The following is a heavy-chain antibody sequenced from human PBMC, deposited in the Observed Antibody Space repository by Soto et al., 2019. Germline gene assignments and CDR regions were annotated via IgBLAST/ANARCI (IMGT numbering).Heavy chain of an antibody. Sequence: PSETLSLTCNVSGGSLSSGDYYWNWIRQPPGKGLEWIGCFHYTVSTQFNPPLKSRISFSVDTSKNKFVLKLSSVTAADTAVYYCARSSGSGSYYNLHFDAWGQGSLVT. D-gene: IGHD3-10*01. CDR2: FHYTVST. J-gene: IGHJ5*02. V-gene: IGHV4-30-4*01. CDR1: GGSLSSGDYY. CDR3: ARSSGSGSYYNLHFDA.